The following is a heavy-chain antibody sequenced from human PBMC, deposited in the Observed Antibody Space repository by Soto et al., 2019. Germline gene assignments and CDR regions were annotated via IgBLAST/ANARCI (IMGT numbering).Heavy chain of an antibody. V-gene: IGHV3-11*06. Sequence: QVQLVESGGGLVKPGGSLKLSCAASGFTFSNYYMSWIRQAPGKGPEWVAYIKCSDTYINYADSVKGRFTISRDNAKNSMYLQMNSLRVEDTAVYYCARGDHFDGSGYYYGLDVWGRGTTVTVSS. CDR3: ARGDHFDGSGYYYGLDV. J-gene: IGHJ6*02. D-gene: IGHD3-22*01. CDR2: IKCSDTYI. CDR1: GFTFSNYY.